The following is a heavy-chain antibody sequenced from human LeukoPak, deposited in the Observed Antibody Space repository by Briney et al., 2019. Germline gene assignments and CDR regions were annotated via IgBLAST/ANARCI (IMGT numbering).Heavy chain of an antibody. V-gene: IGHV4-39*01. Sequence: SETLSLTCTVSGGSISSSSYYWGWIRQPPGTGLEWIGSIYYSGSTYYNPSLKSRVTISVDTSKNQFSLKLSSVTAADTAVYYCARHEKWLAYDAFDIWGQGTMVTVSS. J-gene: IGHJ3*02. CDR2: IYYSGST. CDR1: GGSISSSSYY. D-gene: IGHD6-19*01. CDR3: ARHEKWLAYDAFDI.